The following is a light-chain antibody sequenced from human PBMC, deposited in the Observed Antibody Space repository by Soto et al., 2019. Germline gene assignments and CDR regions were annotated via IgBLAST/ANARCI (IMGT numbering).Light chain of an antibody. CDR1: QSVTTN. CDR3: QQYNNWPPWT. V-gene: IGKV3-15*01. J-gene: IGKJ1*01. CDR2: GAS. Sequence: GMTQSQGTLSLSPGERATLSCRASQSVTTNMAWYQQKPGQAPRLLIYGASTRATGIPARFSGSGSGTDFTLTISSLQSEDFAVYDCQQYNNWPPWTFGQGSKVDI.